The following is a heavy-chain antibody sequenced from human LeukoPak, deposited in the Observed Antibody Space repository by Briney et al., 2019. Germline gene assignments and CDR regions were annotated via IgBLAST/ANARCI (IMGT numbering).Heavy chain of an antibody. Sequence: GESLKISCKGSGYSFTSYWIGWVRQKPGKGLEWMGIIFPGDSDTRYSPSFQGQVTISADKSISTAYLQWSRLEASDTAMYYCARRLTYDSRAYYCLDYWGQGTLVTVSS. CDR1: GYSFTSYW. CDR2: IFPGDSDT. J-gene: IGHJ4*02. V-gene: IGHV5-51*01. CDR3: ARRLTYDSRAYYCLDY. D-gene: IGHD3-22*01.